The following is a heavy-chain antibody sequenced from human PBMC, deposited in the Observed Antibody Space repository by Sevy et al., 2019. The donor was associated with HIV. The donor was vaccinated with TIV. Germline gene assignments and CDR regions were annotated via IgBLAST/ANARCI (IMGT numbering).Heavy chain of an antibody. V-gene: IGHV1-69*06. J-gene: IGHJ4*02. CDR3: ARDLRPYDSSGYYSGY. D-gene: IGHD3-22*01. CDR2: IIPIFGTA. CDR1: GGTFSSYA. Sequence: ASVKVSGKASGGTFSSYAISWVRQAPGQGLEWMGGIIPIFGTANYAQKFQGRVTITADKSTSTAYMELSSLRSEDTAVYYCARDLRPYDSSGYYSGYWGQGTLVTVSS.